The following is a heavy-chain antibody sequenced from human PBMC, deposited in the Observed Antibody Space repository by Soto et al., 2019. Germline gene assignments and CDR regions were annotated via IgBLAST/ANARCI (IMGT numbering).Heavy chain of an antibody. CDR3: AKDEIAAAGGTFDY. J-gene: IGHJ4*02. Sequence: QVQLVESGGGVVQPGRSLRLSCAASGFTFSSYGMHWVRQAPGKGLEWVAVISYDGSNKYYADSVKGRFTISRDNSNNTLYLQMNSLRAEDTAVYYCAKDEIAAAGGTFDYWGQGTLVTVSS. CDR2: ISYDGSNK. CDR1: GFTFSSYG. D-gene: IGHD6-13*01. V-gene: IGHV3-30*18.